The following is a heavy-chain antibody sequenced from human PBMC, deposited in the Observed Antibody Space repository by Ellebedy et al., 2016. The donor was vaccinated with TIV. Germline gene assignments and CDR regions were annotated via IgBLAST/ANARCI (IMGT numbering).Heavy chain of an antibody. Sequence: GGSLRLXXAASGFTVSSNYMSWVRQAPGKGLEWVSVIYSGGSTFYADSVKDRFTISRDNSKNTLYLQMNSLRAEDTAVYYCATRDYDLWSGVSYYYYMDVWGKGTTVTVSS. D-gene: IGHD3-3*01. CDR3: ATRDYDLWSGVSYYYYMDV. CDR1: GFTVSSNY. CDR2: IYSGGST. V-gene: IGHV3-53*01. J-gene: IGHJ6*03.